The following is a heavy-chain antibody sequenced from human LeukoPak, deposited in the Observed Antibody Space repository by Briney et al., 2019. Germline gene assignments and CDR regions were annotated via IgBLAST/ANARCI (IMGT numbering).Heavy chain of an antibody. J-gene: IGHJ3*02. D-gene: IGHD6-13*01. CDR2: IYPGDSDT. V-gene: IGHV5-51*01. CDR3: ASTIAAADPTDAFDI. CDR1: GYSFPSYW. Sequence: GESLKISCKGSGYSFPSYWIGWVRQMPGKGLEWMGIIYPGDSDTRYSPSFQGQVTISADKSISTAYLQWSSLKASDTAMYYCASTIAAADPTDAFDIWGQGTMVTVSS.